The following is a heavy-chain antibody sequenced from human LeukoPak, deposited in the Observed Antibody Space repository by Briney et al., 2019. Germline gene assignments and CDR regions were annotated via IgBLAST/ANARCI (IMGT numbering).Heavy chain of an antibody. CDR3: ARTTRYYYGSGSYYL. CDR1: GGSFSGYY. D-gene: IGHD3-10*01. V-gene: IGHV4-34*01. J-gene: IGHJ4*02. Sequence: PSETLSLTCAVYGGSFSGYYWSWIRQPPGKGLEWIGEINHSGSTNYNPSLKSRVTISVDTSKNHFSLKLSSVTAADTAVYYCARTTRYYYGSGSYYLWGQGTLVTVSS. CDR2: INHSGST.